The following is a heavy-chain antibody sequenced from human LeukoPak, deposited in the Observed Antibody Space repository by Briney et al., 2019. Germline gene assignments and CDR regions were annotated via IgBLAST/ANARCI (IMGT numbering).Heavy chain of an antibody. CDR1: GYTFTSYD. CDR3: ARTLRQWLPYYYYGMDV. CDR2: TNPNSGNT. D-gene: IGHD6-19*01. Sequence: GASVKVSCKASGYTFTSYDINWVRQATGQGLEWMGWTNPNSGNTGYAQKFQGRVTMTRNTSISTAYMELSSLRSEDTAVYYCARTLRQWLPYYYYGMDVWGQGTTVTVSS. J-gene: IGHJ6*02. V-gene: IGHV1-8*01.